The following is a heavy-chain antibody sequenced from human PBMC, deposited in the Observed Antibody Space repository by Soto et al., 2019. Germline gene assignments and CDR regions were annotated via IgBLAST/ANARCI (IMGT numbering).Heavy chain of an antibody. Sequence: GASVKVSCKASGGTFSSYDINWVRQATGQGLEWMGWMNPNSGNTGYAQKFQGRVTMTRNTSISTAYMELSSLRSEDTAVYYCARSSDLYYYYGMDVWGQGTTVTVSS. J-gene: IGHJ6*02. CDR1: GGTFSSYD. CDR3: ARSSDLYYYYGMDV. CDR2: MNPNSGNT. V-gene: IGHV1-8*02.